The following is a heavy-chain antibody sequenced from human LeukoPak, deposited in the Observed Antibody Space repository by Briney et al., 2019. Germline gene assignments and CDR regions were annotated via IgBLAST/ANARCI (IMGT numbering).Heavy chain of an antibody. Sequence: GGSLRLSCAASGYTFSSYAMSWVRQAPGKGLKWVSAISGSGGSTYYADSVKGRFTISRDNSKNTLYLQMNSLRAEDTAVYYCAKDGSSSSWYFDIQYYYYYYMDVWGKGTTVTVSS. CDR2: ISGSGGST. CDR1: GYTFSSYA. D-gene: IGHD6-13*01. V-gene: IGHV3-23*01. J-gene: IGHJ6*03. CDR3: AKDGSSSSWYFDIQYYYYYYMDV.